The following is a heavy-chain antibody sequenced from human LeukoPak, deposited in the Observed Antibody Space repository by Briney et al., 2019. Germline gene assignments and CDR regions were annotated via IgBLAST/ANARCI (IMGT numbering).Heavy chain of an antibody. D-gene: IGHD3-10*01. Sequence: PGGSLRLSCAASGFTFSSYGMHWVRQAPGKGLEWVAVVSYDGSIKSYADSVKGRFTISRDNPRNTLYLQMNSLRGEDTAIYYCAAWRGYDSGSFSGPLDYWGQGTLVLVSS. J-gene: IGHJ4*02. V-gene: IGHV3-30*03. CDR2: VSYDGSIK. CDR3: AAWRGYDSGSFSGPLDY. CDR1: GFTFSSYG.